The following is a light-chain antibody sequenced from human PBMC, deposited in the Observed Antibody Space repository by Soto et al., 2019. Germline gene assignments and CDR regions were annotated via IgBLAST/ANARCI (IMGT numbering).Light chain of an antibody. Sequence: QSVLTQPPSVSGAPGQRVTISCTGSRSSIGIYDVHWYQQPPRTAPKLLIYGNNNRSSGVPDRFSASSSGTSASLAITGLQAEDESVYYCQSYDSSLSAVVFGGGTKLTVL. V-gene: IGLV1-40*01. CDR2: GNN. CDR1: RSSIGIYD. CDR3: QSYDSSLSAVV. J-gene: IGLJ2*01.